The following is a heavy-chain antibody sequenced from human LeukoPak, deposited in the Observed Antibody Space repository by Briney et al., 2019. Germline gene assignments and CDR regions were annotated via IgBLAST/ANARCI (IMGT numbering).Heavy chain of an antibody. CDR3: ARVQDFEYSSSARFYYYYYMDV. CDR1: DVSFSGYY. J-gene: IGHJ6*03. D-gene: IGHD6-6*01. V-gene: IGHV4-34*01. CDR2: INHSGST. Sequence: KTSETLSLTCAVYDVSFSGYYWSWIRQPPGKGLEWIEEINHSGSTNYNPSLKSRVTISLGTSKSQFSLKVRYVTAADTAVYYCARVQDFEYSSSARFYYYYYMDVWGKGTTVTVSS.